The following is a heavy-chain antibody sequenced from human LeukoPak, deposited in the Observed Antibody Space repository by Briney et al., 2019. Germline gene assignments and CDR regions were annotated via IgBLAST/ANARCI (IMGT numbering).Heavy chain of an antibody. Sequence: GGSLRLSCAASGFTFSNFGINWVRQAPGKGLEWVSSISSSSSYISYADSVKGRFTISRDNSKNTLYLQMNSLRAEDTAVYYCARGMYINYGDYWGQGTLVTVSS. CDR3: ARGMYINYGDY. D-gene: IGHD4-17*01. J-gene: IGHJ4*02. CDR2: ISSSSSYI. V-gene: IGHV3-21*01. CDR1: GFTFSNFG.